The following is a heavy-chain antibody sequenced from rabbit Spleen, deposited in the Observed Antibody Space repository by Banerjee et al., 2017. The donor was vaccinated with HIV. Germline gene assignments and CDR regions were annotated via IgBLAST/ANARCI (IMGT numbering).Heavy chain of an antibody. CDR2: INIVTGKS. D-gene: IGHD1-1*01. Sequence: VVSGGDLVKPAGALTNTCTASGFSFSSNYWICWVRQAPGKGLEWIACINIVTGKSVYASWAKGRFTMSRTSSTTVTLQMTSLTDADTATYFCARDLVAVIGWNFNLWGQGTLVTVS. CDR3: ARDLVAVIGWNFNL. J-gene: IGHJ4*01. CDR1: GFSFSSNYW. V-gene: IGHV1S45*01.